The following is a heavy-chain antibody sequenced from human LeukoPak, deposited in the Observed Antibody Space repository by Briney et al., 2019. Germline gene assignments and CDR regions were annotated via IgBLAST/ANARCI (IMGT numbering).Heavy chain of an antibody. CDR3: ARAALTTRNGFDI. CDR1: GFTLSSYW. V-gene: IGHV3-74*01. CDR2: ISSDGSTT. D-gene: IGHD4-17*01. Sequence: PGGSLRLSCAASGFTLSSYWMHWVRQTPGKGLVWVSRISSDGSTTNYADSVKGRFTISRDSAQNTLYVQMNSLRAEDTAVYYCARAALTTRNGFDIWGQGTMVTVSS. J-gene: IGHJ3*02.